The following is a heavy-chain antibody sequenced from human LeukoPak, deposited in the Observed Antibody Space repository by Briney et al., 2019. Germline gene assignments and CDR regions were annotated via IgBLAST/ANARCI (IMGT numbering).Heavy chain of an antibody. D-gene: IGHD1-14*01. CDR1: GGSISSSSYY. J-gene: IGHJ3*01. Sequence: SGTLSLTCAVSGGSISSSSYYWGWIRQPPGKGLEWIGSIYYSGTTYYNPSLKSRVTISVDTSKNQFSLKLSSVTAADTAMYYCARDPESGTSWGQGTMVTVSS. CDR3: ARDPESGTS. CDR2: IYYSGTT. V-gene: IGHV4-39*07.